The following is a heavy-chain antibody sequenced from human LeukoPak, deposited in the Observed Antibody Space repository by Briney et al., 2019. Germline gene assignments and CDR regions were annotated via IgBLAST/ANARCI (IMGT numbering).Heavy chain of an antibody. V-gene: IGHV1-18*01. CDR3: ARGDSSGYPYFLDY. CDR1: GYTLTELS. J-gene: IGHJ4*02. Sequence: ASVKVSCKVSGYTLTELSMHWVRQAPGKGLEWMGWISTYNGNTNTDYAQKLQGRVTMTTDTSTSTAYMELSSLRSEDTAVYYCARGDSSGYPYFLDYWGQGTLVTVSS. CDR2: ISTYNGNT. D-gene: IGHD3-22*01.